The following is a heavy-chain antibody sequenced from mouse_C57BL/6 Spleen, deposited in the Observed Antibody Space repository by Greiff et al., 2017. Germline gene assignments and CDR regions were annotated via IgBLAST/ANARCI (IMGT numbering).Heavy chain of an antibody. CDR1: GYSITSGYY. CDR2: ISYDGSN. Sequence: EVKLVESGPGLVKPSQSLSLTCSVTGYSITSGYYWNWIRQFPGNKLEWMGYISYDGSNNYNPSLKNRISITRDTSKNQFFLKLNSVTTEDTATYYCARDYGSSHYFDYWGQGTTLTVSS. CDR3: ARDYGSSHYFDY. J-gene: IGHJ2*01. D-gene: IGHD1-1*01. V-gene: IGHV3-6*01.